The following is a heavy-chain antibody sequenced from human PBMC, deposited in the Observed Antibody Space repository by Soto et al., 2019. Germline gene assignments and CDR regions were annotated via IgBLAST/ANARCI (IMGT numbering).Heavy chain of an antibody. Sequence: QVQLVQSGAEVKKPGSSVKVSCKASGGSFSSYAISWVRQAPVQGLEWMGGIIPIFGAPTYAQKFHGRVTIIADKSTSTAYMELSSLRSEDTALYYCARAGPVSGNHAFDIWGQGTLVTVSS. D-gene: IGHD6-19*01. CDR3: ARAGPVSGNHAFDI. CDR1: GGSFSSYA. V-gene: IGHV1-69*06. CDR2: IIPIFGAP. J-gene: IGHJ3*02.